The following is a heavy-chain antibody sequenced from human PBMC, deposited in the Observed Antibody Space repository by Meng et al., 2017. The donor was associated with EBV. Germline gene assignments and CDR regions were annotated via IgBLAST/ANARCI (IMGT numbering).Heavy chain of an antibody. J-gene: IGHJ5*02. CDR3: AHRRDEYSSSWYGWFDP. Sequence: TVNELVPCLHKPIQTLPVPCPFSGFSPSTSGVGVGWIRQPPGKALEWLALIYWDDDKRYSPSLKSRLTITKDTSKNQVVLTMTNMDPVDTATYYCAHRRDEYSSSWYGWFDPWGQGTLVTVSS. CDR2: IYWDDDK. V-gene: IGHV2-5*02. D-gene: IGHD6-13*01. CDR1: GFSPSTSGVG.